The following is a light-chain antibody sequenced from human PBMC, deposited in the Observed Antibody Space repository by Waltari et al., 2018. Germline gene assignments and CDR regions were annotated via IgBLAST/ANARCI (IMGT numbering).Light chain of an antibody. Sequence: DIQMTQSPSSLSASVGDIVTITCRASQTISRYLNLYQQKPGKAPNLLIYAASSLQGGVPSRISGSGSGRDFTLIITSLQPEDFATYYCQQTYSFTRTFGQGTKVEIK. CDR1: QTISRY. CDR2: AAS. CDR3: QQTYSFTRT. V-gene: IGKV1-39*01. J-gene: IGKJ1*01.